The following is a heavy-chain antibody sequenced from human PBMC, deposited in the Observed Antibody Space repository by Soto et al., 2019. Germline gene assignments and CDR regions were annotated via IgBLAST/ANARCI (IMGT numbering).Heavy chain of an antibody. Sequence: GGSLRLSCAASGFTFSSYAMSWVRQAPGKGLEWVSAISGSGGSTYYADSVKGRFTISRDNSKNTLYLQMNSLRAEDTAVYYCAKDVTIFGVVNWYFDLWGRGTLVTVSS. V-gene: IGHV3-23*01. CDR3: AKDVTIFGVVNWYFDL. J-gene: IGHJ2*01. CDR2: ISGSGGST. CDR1: GFTFSSYA. D-gene: IGHD3-3*01.